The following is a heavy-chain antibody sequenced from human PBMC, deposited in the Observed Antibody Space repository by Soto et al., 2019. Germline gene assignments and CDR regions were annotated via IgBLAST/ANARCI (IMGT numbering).Heavy chain of an antibody. J-gene: IGHJ4*02. CDR2: IYYSGST. Sequence: SETLSLTXTVSGGSISSGGYYWSWIRQHPGKGLEWIGYIYYSGSTYYNPSLKSRVTISVDTSKNQFSLKLGSVTAADTAVYYCARVNRANRIYYYDRSGPQLTLDYWGQGTLVTVS. CDR3: ARVNRANRIYYYDRSGPQLTLDY. D-gene: IGHD3-22*01. V-gene: IGHV4-31*02. CDR1: GGSISSGGYY.